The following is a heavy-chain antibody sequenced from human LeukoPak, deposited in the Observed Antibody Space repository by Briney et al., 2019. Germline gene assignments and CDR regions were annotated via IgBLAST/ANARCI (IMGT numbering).Heavy chain of an antibody. CDR1: GISISSSSYY. Sequence: SETLSLTCTVSGISISSSSYYWGWIRQPPGKGLEWIGSIYYSGSTYYNPSLKSRVTISVDTSKNQFSLKLSSATAADTAMYYCARLGFRTGDNSLADYWGRGTQVTVSS. CDR2: IYYSGST. CDR3: ARLGFRTGDNSLADY. V-gene: IGHV4-39*01. J-gene: IGHJ4*02. D-gene: IGHD2-8*02.